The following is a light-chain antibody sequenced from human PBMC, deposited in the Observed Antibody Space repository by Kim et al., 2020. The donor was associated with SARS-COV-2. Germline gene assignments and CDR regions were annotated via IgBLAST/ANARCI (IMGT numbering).Light chain of an antibody. J-gene: IGKJ5*01. V-gene: IGKV3-15*01. CDR3: QQYNKWPIT. CDR2: GAS. Sequence: EIVMTQSPATLSVSPGGRATLSCRASQSISSNLAWYQQKPGQAPRLLIYGASTRATDIPARFSGSGSGTEFTLTISSLQSEDFAVYYCQQYNKWPITLGQGTRREIK. CDR1: QSISSN.